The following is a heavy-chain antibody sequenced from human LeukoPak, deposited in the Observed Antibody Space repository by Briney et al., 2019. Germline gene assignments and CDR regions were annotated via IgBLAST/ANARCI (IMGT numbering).Heavy chain of an antibody. Sequence: SETLSLTCAVSGGSFSGYYWSWIRQPPGKGLEWIGEINHSGSTNYNPSLKSRVTISVDTSKNQFSLKLSSVTAADTAVYYCARDVRDYAPVNWGQGTLVTVSS. J-gene: IGHJ4*02. CDR3: ARDVRDYAPVN. CDR1: GGSFSGYY. V-gene: IGHV4-34*01. D-gene: IGHD4-17*01. CDR2: INHSGST.